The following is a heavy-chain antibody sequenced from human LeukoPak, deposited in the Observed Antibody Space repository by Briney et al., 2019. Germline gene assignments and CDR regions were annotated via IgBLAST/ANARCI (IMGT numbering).Heavy chain of an antibody. J-gene: IGHJ4*02. CDR1: GGSISSSSYY. V-gene: IGHV4-39*06. CDR3: AREPPGY. Sequence: PSETLSLTCTVSGGSISSSSYYWGWIRQPPGKGLEWIGSIYYSGSTYYNPSLKSRVTISVDTSKNQFPLKLSSVTAADTAVYYCAREPPGYWGQGILVTVSS. CDR2: IYYSGST.